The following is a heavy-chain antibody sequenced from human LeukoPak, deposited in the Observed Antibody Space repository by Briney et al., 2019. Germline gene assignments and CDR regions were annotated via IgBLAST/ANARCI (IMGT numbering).Heavy chain of an antibody. CDR2: IIPILGIA. Sequence: ASVKVSCKASGGTFSSYAISWVRQAPGQGLEWMGRIIPILGIANYAQKFQGRVTITADKSTSTAYMELSSLRSEDTAVYYCASPGSRRSGYAYWGQGTLVTVSS. V-gene: IGHV1-69*04. CDR1: GGTFSSYA. D-gene: IGHD3-22*01. CDR3: ASPGSRRSGYAY. J-gene: IGHJ4*02.